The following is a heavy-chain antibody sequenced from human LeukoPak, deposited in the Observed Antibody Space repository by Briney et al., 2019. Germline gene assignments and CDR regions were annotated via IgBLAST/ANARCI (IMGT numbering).Heavy chain of an antibody. D-gene: IGHD3-16*01. CDR2: ISSSGSTI. J-gene: IGHJ4*02. Sequence: GGSLRLSCAASGFTFSDYYMSWIRQAPGKGLEWVSYISSSGSTIYYADSVKGRFTISRDNAKNSLYLQMNSLRSDDTAVYYCARDGGGVIAEPSFDYWGQGTLVTVSS. V-gene: IGHV3-11*01. CDR3: ARDGGGVIAEPSFDY. CDR1: GFTFSDYY.